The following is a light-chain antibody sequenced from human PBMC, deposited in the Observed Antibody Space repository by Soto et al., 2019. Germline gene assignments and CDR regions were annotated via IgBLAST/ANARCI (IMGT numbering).Light chain of an antibody. CDR1: QSVSSTY. CDR3: QQFHSTGVT. CDR2: GAS. Sequence: EIVLTQSPGTLSLSPGERTTLSCRASQSVSSTYLAWYQQKPGQAPRLLIYGASSRATGIPDRFSGSGSGTDFTLTISRLEPEDFAVYYGQQFHSTGVTFGTGTKVYIK. V-gene: IGKV3-20*01. J-gene: IGKJ3*01.